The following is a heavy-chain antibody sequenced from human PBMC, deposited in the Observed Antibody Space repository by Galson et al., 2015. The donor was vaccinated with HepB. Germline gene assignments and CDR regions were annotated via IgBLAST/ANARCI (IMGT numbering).Heavy chain of an antibody. V-gene: IGHV4-4*07. J-gene: IGHJ6*03. CDR3: AREPVGYSSSSFYYSYYMDV. Sequence: SETLSLTCTVSGGSISSYYWSWIRQPAGKGLEWIGRIYTSGSTNYNPSLKSRVTMSVDTSKNQFSLKLSSVTAADTAVYYCAREPVGYSSSSFYYSYYMDVSGKGTPVTVSS. CDR2: IYTSGST. D-gene: IGHD6-6*01. CDR1: GGSISSYY.